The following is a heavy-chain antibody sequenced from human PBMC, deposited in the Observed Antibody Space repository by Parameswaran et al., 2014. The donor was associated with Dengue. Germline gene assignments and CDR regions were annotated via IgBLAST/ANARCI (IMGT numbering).Heavy chain of an antibody. D-gene: IGHD1/OR15-1a*01. V-gene: IGHV4-34*01. J-gene: IGHJ4*02. CDR1: GGSFSGYY. CDR3: ARVWGTTDY. CDR2: INHSGST. Sequence: SQTLSLTCAVYGGSFSGYYWSWIRQPPGKGLEWIGEINHSGSTNYNPSLKSRVTISVDTSKNQFSLKLSSVTAADTAVYYCARVWGTTDYWGQGTLVTVSS.